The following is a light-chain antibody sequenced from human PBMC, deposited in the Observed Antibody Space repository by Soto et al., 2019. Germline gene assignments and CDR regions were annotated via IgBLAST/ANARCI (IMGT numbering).Light chain of an antibody. J-gene: IGLJ2*01. V-gene: IGLV2-23*02. CDR2: EVN. CDR3: CSYAGSTTSYVV. CDR1: SSDVGNYNL. Sequence: QSVLTQPASVSGSPGQSITISCTGTSSDVGNYNLVSWYQQHPGKAPKLMIYEVNKRPSGVSNRFSGSKSGNTASLTISGLLAEDEADYYCCSYAGSTTSYVVFGGGTKLTVL.